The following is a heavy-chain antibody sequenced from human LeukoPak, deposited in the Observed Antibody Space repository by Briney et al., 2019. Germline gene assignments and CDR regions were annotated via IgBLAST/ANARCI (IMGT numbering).Heavy chain of an antibody. V-gene: IGHV4-59*11. CDR2: ISYSGST. CDR3: AKYEVLMGTWFDP. Sequence: SETLSLTCNVAGGSFSSHYWTWIRQPPGKGLEWIGYISYSGSTNYNPSLKSRVTISVDTSKAQFSLRLTSVTAADTAVYYCAKYEVLMGTWFDPWGQGTLVTVSS. J-gene: IGHJ5*02. D-gene: IGHD7-27*01. CDR1: GGSFSSHY.